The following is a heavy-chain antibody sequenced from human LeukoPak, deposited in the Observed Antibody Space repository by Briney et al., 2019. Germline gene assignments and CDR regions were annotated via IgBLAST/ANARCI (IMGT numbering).Heavy chain of an antibody. J-gene: IGHJ4*02. V-gene: IGHV3-74*01. Sequence: PGGSLRLSCAASGFTFSSNWMHWVRQAPGKGLVWVSRINEDGSATNYADSVKGRFTISRDNSKNTLHLHMNSLRAEDTALYFCAREEGGSYYFFDYWGQGTLVTVSS. CDR2: INEDGSAT. CDR1: GFTFSSNW. CDR3: AREEGGSYYFFDY. D-gene: IGHD1-26*01.